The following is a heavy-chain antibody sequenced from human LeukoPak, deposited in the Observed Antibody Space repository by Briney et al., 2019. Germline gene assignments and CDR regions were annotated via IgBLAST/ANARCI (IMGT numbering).Heavy chain of an antibody. Sequence: GESLQISCKGSGYSFTSYWIGWVRPLPGKGLEWMGWMTPNSGNTGHAQKFQGRVTMTRNTSIGTAYMELSSLRSEDTAVYYCARGADIVSKGGMDVWGQGTTVTVSS. CDR1: GYSFTSYW. J-gene: IGHJ6*02. CDR2: MTPNSGNT. V-gene: IGHV1-8*02. D-gene: IGHD5/OR15-5a*01. CDR3: ARGADIVSKGGMDV.